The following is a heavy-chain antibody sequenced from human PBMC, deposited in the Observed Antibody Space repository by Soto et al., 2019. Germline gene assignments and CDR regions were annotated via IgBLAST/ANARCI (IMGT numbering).Heavy chain of an antibody. CDR1: GGTFSSYA. CDR3: AGGEVLWTIFGVVSGGVRFDP. CDR2: IIPIFGTA. J-gene: IGHJ5*02. Sequence: QVQLVQSGAEVKKPGSSVKVSCKASGGTFSSYAISWVRQAPGQGLEWMGGIIPIFGTANYAQKFQGRVTVTAGESRSTAYMELSSLRSEDTAVYYCAGGEVLWTIFGVVSGGVRFDPWGQGTLVTVSS. D-gene: IGHD3-3*01. V-gene: IGHV1-69*12.